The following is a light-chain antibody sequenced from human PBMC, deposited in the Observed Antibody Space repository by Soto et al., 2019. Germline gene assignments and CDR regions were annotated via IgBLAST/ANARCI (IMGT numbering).Light chain of an antibody. J-gene: IGKJ4*01. CDR2: DAS. CDR3: QQRSSWPPPT. CDR1: QSVSSN. V-gene: IGKV3-11*01. Sequence: EIVMTQSPTILSVSPGERAPLPSRAVQSVSSNLAWYQQKPGQAPRLLIYDASNRATGIPARFSGSGSETDFTLTISSLEPEDFAIYYCQQRSSWPPPTFGGGTRVDMK.